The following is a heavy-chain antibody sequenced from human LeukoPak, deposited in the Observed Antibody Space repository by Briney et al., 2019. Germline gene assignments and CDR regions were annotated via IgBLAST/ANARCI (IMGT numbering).Heavy chain of an antibody. D-gene: IGHD2-2*01. J-gene: IGHJ6*02. Sequence: TSETLSLTCTVSGGSISSSSYSWGWIRQPPGKGLEWIGSIYYSGSTYYNPSLKSRVTISVDTSKNQFSLKLSSVTAADTAVYYCARHTGVVDYYYYYYGMDVWGQGTTVTVSS. V-gene: IGHV4-39*01. CDR3: ARHTGVVDYYYYYYGMDV. CDR2: IYYSGST. CDR1: GGSISSSSYS.